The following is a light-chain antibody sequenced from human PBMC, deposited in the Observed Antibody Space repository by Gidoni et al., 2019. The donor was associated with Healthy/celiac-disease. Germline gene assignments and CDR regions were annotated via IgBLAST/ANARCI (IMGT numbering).Light chain of an antibody. V-gene: IGKV1-33*01. CDR2: DAS. CDR3: QQYDNLPIT. CDR1: QDISND. Sequence: DIQLTQSPSSLSASVGDRVTITCQASQDISNDLNWYQQKPGKAPKLLIYDASNLETGVPSRFSGSGSGTDFTFTISSLQPEDIATYYCQQYDNLPITFGGXTKVEIK. J-gene: IGKJ4*01.